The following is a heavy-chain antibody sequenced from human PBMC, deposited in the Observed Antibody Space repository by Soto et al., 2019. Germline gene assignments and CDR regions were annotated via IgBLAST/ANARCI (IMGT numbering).Heavy chain of an antibody. V-gene: IGHV1-69*13. D-gene: IGHD4-17*01. CDR3: ASEGDYEVRGAFDF. CDR1: GGTFSSYA. Sequence: GASVKVSCKASGGTFSSYAISWVRQAPGQGLEWMGGIIPIFGTANYAQKFQGRVTITADESTSTAYMELSSLRSEDTAVYYCASEGDYEVRGAFDFWGQGTMVTVSS. J-gene: IGHJ3*01. CDR2: IIPIFGTA.